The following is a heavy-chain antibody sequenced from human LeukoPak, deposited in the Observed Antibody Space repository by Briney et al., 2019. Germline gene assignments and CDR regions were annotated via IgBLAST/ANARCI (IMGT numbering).Heavy chain of an antibody. CDR1: GGTFSSYA. J-gene: IGHJ4*02. CDR2: IIPIFGTA. D-gene: IGHD6-13*01. V-gene: IGHV1-69*13. CDR3: ARVGSRHSSPDY. Sequence: SVKVSCKASGGTFSSYAISWVRQAPGQGLEWMGGIIPIFGTANYAQKFQGRVTITADESTSTVYMELSSLRSEDTAVYYCARVGSRHSSPDYWGQGTLVTVSS.